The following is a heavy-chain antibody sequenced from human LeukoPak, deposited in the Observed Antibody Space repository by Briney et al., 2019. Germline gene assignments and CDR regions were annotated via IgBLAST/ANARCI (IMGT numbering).Heavy chain of an antibody. CDR3: ARVHYYDSSGYPSDAFDI. V-gene: IGHV3-74*01. CDR1: GFTFSSYW. Sequence: PGGSLRLSCAASGFTFSSYWMHWVRQAPGKGLVWVSRINSDGSSTSYADSVKGRFTISRDDAKNTLYLQMNSLRAEDTAVYYCARVHYYDSSGYPSDAFDIWGQGTMVTVSS. D-gene: IGHD3-22*01. J-gene: IGHJ3*02. CDR2: INSDGSST.